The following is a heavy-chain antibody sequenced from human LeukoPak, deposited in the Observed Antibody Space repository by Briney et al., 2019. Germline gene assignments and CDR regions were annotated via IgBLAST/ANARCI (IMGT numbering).Heavy chain of an antibody. D-gene: IGHD3-22*01. J-gene: IGHJ3*02. CDR2: IYTSGST. CDR3: ARRLGYDSSGYYYPTDAFDI. V-gene: IGHV4-4*07. Sequence: SETLSLTCTVSGGSISSYYWSWIRQPAGKGLEWIGRIYTSGSTNYNPSLKSRVTISVDTSKNQFSLKLSSVTAADTAVYYCARRLGYDSSGYYYPTDAFDIWGQGTMVTVSS. CDR1: GGSISSYY.